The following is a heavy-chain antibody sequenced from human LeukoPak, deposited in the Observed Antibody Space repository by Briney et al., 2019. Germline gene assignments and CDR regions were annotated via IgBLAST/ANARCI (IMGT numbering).Heavy chain of an antibody. Sequence: GGSLRLSCAASGFTVSSNYMSWVRQAPGKGLEWVSVIYSGGSTYYADSVKGRFTISRDNSKNTLYLQMNSLRAEDTAVYYCAREAVGAPSEPYFDYWGQGTLVTVSS. CDR1: GFTVSSNY. J-gene: IGHJ4*02. CDR3: AREAVGAPSEPYFDY. CDR2: IYSGGST. V-gene: IGHV3-53*01. D-gene: IGHD1-26*01.